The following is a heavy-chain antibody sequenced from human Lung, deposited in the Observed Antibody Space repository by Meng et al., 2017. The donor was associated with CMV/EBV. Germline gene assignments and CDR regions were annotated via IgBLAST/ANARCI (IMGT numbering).Heavy chain of an antibody. CDR3: AREGLVGDLRYFDL. V-gene: IGHV1-2*02. D-gene: IGHD3-16*01. Sequence: QVQLLQSGAEVKKPGASVKVSCKGSGYSFTDYHIHWVRQAPGQGLEWMGWMNPKSGGANYAQKFQGRVTMTRDTSISTAYMELSRLRSDDTAVYYCAREGLVGDLRYFDLWGRGTLVTVSS. CDR1: GYSFTDYH. J-gene: IGHJ2*01. CDR2: MNPKSGGA.